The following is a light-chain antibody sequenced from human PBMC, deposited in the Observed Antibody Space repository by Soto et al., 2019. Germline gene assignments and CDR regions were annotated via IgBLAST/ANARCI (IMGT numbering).Light chain of an antibody. CDR2: KAS. J-gene: IGKJ5*01. Sequence: DIQMTQSPSTLSASVGERVTITCRASQSISSWLAWYQQKPGQAPTLLIYKASSLESGVPSRFRGSGAGTVCTPTLSSLQPDDFATYYCQQYNSYPITLGQGTRLEIK. V-gene: IGKV1-5*03. CDR3: QQYNSYPIT. CDR1: QSISSW.